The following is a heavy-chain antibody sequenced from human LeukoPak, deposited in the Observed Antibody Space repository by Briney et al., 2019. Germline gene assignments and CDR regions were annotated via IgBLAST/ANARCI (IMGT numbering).Heavy chain of an antibody. CDR2: ISGDGGST. D-gene: IGHD1-26*01. V-gene: IGHV3-43*02. CDR3: AKDTGGSYAFDI. CDR1: GFTFDDYA. J-gene: IGHJ3*02. Sequence: GGSLRLSXAASGFTFDDYAMHWVCQAPGKGLEWDSLISGDGGSTYYADSVKGRFTISRDNSKNSLYLQMNSLRTEDTALYYCAKDTGGSYAFDIWGQGTMVTVSS.